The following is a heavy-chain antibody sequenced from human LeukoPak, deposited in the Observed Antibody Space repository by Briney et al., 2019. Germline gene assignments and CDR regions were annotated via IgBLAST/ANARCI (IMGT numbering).Heavy chain of an antibody. Sequence: SQTLSLTCAISGDSVSSNSVTWNWIRQSPSRGLEWLGRTYYRSTWYNDYAVSVRGRITVNPDTSKNQFSLHLDSVTTEDTAVYYYARRLTQYDCFDPWGQGILVTVSS. CDR2: TYYRSTWYN. CDR3: ARRLTQYDCFDP. V-gene: IGHV6-1*01. D-gene: IGHD2-2*01. CDR1: GDSVSSNSVT. J-gene: IGHJ5*02.